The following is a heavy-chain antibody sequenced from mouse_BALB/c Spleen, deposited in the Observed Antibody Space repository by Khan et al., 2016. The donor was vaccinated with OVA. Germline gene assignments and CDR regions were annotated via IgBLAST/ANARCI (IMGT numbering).Heavy chain of an antibody. J-gene: IGHJ2*01. D-gene: IGHD1-1*01. CDR3: ARTGYGSLGY. CDR1: GYTFTDYT. V-gene: IGHV1-18*01. Sequence: VQLKQSGPELVKPGTSVKISCKASGYTFTDYTMDWVKQSHGKSLEWIGDINPNNGDTFYNQKFKDKAALTVDKSSSTAFMELRSLTSEDTAVYYCARTGYGSLGYWGQGTTLTVSS. CDR2: INPNNGDT.